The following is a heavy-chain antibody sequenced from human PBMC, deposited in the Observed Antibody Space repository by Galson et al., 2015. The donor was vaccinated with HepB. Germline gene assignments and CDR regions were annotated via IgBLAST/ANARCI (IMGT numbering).Heavy chain of an antibody. CDR1: GGTFSSYA. Sequence: SVKVSCKASGGTFSSYAISWVRQAPGQGLEWMGGIIPIFGTANYAQKFQGRVTITADESTSTAYMELSSLRSEDTALYYCARGLIRFLSEPLGYWGQGTLVTVSS. CDR2: IIPIFGTA. V-gene: IGHV1-69*13. J-gene: IGHJ4*02. CDR3: ARGLIRFLSEPLGY. D-gene: IGHD3-3*01.